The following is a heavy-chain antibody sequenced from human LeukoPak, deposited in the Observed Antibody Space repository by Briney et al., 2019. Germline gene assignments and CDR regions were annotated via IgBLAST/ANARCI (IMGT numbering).Heavy chain of an antibody. Sequence: ASVKVSCKVSGYTLTELSMHWVRQAPGKGLEWMGGFDPEDGETIYAQKFQGRVTITADKSTSTAYMELSSLRSEDTAVYYCARSLGDDILTGYYFFDYWGQGTLVTVSS. CDR1: GYTLTELS. V-gene: IGHV1-24*01. CDR3: ARSLGDDILTGYYFFDY. J-gene: IGHJ4*02. D-gene: IGHD3-9*01. CDR2: FDPEDGET.